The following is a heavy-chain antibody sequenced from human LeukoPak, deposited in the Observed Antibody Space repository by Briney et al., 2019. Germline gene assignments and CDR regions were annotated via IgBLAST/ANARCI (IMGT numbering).Heavy chain of an antibody. D-gene: IGHD6-6*01. Sequence: SETLSLTRAVAGYSISSGYYWAWIRQPPGKGLEGIANSSHTGNTYYNPSLNSRVTMSVDTSKNQFSLRLSSVTAADTAVYYCARAGGSSSPYYYYYMDVWGKGTTVTVSS. CDR2: SSHTGNT. CDR3: ARAGGSSSPYYYYYMDV. CDR1: GYSISSGYY. J-gene: IGHJ6*03. V-gene: IGHV4-38-2*01.